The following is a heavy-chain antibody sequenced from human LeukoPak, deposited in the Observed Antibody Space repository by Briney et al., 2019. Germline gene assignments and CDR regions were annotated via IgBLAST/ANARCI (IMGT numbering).Heavy chain of an antibody. D-gene: IGHD3-22*01. J-gene: IGHJ2*01. CDR1: GGTFSSYA. Sequence: SVKVSCKASGGTFSSYAISWVRQAPGQGLEWMGRIIPILGIANYAQKFQGRVTITADKSTSTAYMELSSLRSEDTAVYYCARDRISGYYFYWYFDLWGRGTLVTVSS. CDR2: IIPILGIA. CDR3: ARDRISGYYFYWYFDL. V-gene: IGHV1-69*04.